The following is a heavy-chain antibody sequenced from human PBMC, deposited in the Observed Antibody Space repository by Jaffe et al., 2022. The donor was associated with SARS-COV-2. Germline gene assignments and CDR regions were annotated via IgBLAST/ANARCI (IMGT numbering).Heavy chain of an antibody. D-gene: IGHD2-2*02. CDR3: ARERGYSASADGMGPRHYYMDV. CDR1: GDSISSSFDA. J-gene: IGHJ6*03. CDR2: IDYTGRT. V-gene: IGHV4-39*02. Sequence: QVQLQESGPGLVKPSETLSLTCSVSGDSISSSFDAWGWIRQPPGKGLEWIGHIDYTGRTSDNPSLRSRGTISVDMSKNQFSLRLTEVTAADTAMYYCARERGYSASADGMGPRHYYMDVWGTGITVTVSS.